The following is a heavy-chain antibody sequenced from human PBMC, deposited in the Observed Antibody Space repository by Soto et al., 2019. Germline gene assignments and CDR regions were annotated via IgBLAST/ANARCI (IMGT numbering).Heavy chain of an antibody. CDR3: ARSGVAVAGTIDY. CDR1: GGTFSNYA. V-gene: IGHV1-69*06. CDR2: IIPIFGTA. D-gene: IGHD6-19*01. J-gene: IGHJ4*02. Sequence: SVKVSCKASGGTFSNYAISWVRQAPGQGLEWMGGIIPIFGTANYAQKFQGRVTITADKSTSTAYMELSSLRSEDTAVYYCARSGVAVAGTIDYWGQGTLVTVSS.